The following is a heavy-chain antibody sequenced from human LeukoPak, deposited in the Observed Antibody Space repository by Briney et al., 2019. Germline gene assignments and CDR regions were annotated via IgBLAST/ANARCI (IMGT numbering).Heavy chain of an antibody. D-gene: IGHD3-22*01. CDR2: ISYDGSNK. CDR3: ARGGYYDSSGYPLY. J-gene: IGHJ4*02. CDR1: GFTFSSYA. V-gene: IGHV3-30*04. Sequence: GGSLRLSCAASGFTFSSYAMHWVRQAPGKGLEWVAVISYDGSNKYYADSVKGGFTISRDNSKNTLYLQMNSLRAEDTAVYYCARGGYYDSSGYPLYWGQGTLVTVSS.